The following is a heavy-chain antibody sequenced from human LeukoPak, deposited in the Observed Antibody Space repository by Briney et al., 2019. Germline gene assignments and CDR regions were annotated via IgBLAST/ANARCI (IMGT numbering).Heavy chain of an antibody. D-gene: IGHD2-2*01. CDR2: INPNSGGT. CDR3: ARVTYCSSTSCYYYFDP. CDR1: GYTFTSYY. Sequence: ASVKVSCKASGYTFTSYYMHWVRQAPGQGLEWMGWINPNSGGTNYAQKFQGRVTMTRDTSISTAYMELSRLRSDDTAVYYCARVTYCSSTSCYYYFDPWGQGTLVTVSS. V-gene: IGHV1-2*02. J-gene: IGHJ5*02.